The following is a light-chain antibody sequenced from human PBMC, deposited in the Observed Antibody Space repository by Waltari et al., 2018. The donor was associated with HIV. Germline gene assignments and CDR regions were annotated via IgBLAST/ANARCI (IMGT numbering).Light chain of an antibody. Sequence: QSALTQPASVSASPGQSITISCTGTSSDVGGYNYVYCYQQHPGKAPKHMIYEVTNRPSGVSNRFSVSKSGNTASLTISGLQAEDEADYYCNSYTISSTLGVFGGGTKLTVL. CDR2: EVT. J-gene: IGLJ3*02. V-gene: IGLV2-14*01. CDR3: NSYTISSTLGV. CDR1: SSDVGGYNY.